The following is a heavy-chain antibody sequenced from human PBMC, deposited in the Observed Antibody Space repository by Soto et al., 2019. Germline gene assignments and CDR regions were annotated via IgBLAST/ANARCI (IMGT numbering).Heavy chain of an antibody. Sequence: SETLSLTCTVSGGSISSGGYYWSRIRQHPGKGLEWIGYVYYSGSTYYNPSLKSRVTISVDTSKNQFSLKLSSVTAADTAVYYCARGGVGYYYYYMDVWGKGTTVTVSS. CDR2: VYYSGST. V-gene: IGHV4-31*03. J-gene: IGHJ6*03. CDR1: GGSISSGGYY. CDR3: ARGGVGYYYYYMDV. D-gene: IGHD2-8*02.